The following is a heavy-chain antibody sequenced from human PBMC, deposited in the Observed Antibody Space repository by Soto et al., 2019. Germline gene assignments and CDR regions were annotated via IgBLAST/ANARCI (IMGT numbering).Heavy chain of an antibody. V-gene: IGHV1-69*08. J-gene: IGHJ5*02. D-gene: IGHD3-3*01. CDR3: ARDPWSSWSSWFDP. Sequence: QVQLVQSGAEVKKPGSSVKVSCKASGGTFSSYTISWVRQAPGQGLEWMGRIIPILGIANYAQKFQGRVTITADKSTSTAYMELSSLRSEDTAVYYCARDPWSSWSSWFDPWGQGTLVTVSS. CDR1: GGTFSSYT. CDR2: IIPILGIA.